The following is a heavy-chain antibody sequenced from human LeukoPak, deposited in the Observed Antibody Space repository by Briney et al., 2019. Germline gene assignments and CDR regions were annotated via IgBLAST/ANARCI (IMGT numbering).Heavy chain of an antibody. J-gene: IGHJ4*02. Sequence: SETLSLTCTVSGGSISSYYWSWIRQPPGKGLEWIGYIYYSGSTNYNPSLKSRVTISVDASKNQFSLKLSSVTAADTAVYYCARGVVGATGGVFDYWGQGTLVTVSS. CDR2: IYYSGST. CDR1: GGSISSYY. CDR3: ARGVVGATGGVFDY. D-gene: IGHD1-26*01. V-gene: IGHV4-59*01.